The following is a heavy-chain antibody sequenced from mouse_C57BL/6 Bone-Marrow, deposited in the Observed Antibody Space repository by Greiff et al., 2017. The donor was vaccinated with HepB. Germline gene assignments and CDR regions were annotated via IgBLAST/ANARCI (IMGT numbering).Heavy chain of an antibody. V-gene: IGHV5-12*01. CDR2: ISNGGGST. J-gene: IGHJ4*01. CDR3: ARQGSSYAMDY. CDR1: GFTFSDYY. Sequence: EVNVVESGGGLVQPGGSLKLSCAASGFTFSDYYMYWVRQTPEKRLEWVAYISNGGGSTYYPDNVKGRFTIARDNAKNTLYLQMSRLKSEDTAMYYCARQGSSYAMDYWGQGTSVTVSS. D-gene: IGHD1-1*01.